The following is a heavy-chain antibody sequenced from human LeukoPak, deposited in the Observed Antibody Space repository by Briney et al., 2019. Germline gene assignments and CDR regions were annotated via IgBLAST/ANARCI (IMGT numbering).Heavy chain of an antibody. CDR2: IYYSGST. Sequence: SETLSLTCTVSGGSISSYYWSWIRQPPGKGLEWIGYIYYSGSTNYNPSLKSRVTISVDTSKNQFSLKLSSVTAADTAVYYCARGAGYSYGYYYYYYMDVWGKGTTVTVSS. CDR3: ARGAGYSYGYYYYYYMDV. V-gene: IGHV4-59*12. J-gene: IGHJ6*03. D-gene: IGHD5-18*01. CDR1: GGSISSYY.